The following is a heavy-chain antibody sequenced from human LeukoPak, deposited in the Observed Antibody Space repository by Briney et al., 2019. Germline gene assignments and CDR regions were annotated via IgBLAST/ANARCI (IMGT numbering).Heavy chain of an antibody. CDR3: ASEKDDYGMDV. CDR2: IFYSGST. Sequence: SETLSLTCTVSGGSISSYSWNWIRQPPGKGLEWIGHIFYSGSTNYNPSLKSRVTMSVDTSKNQFSLKLSSVIAADTAVYYCASEKDDYGMDVWGQGTRSPSPQ. V-gene: IGHV4-59*01. J-gene: IGHJ6*01. CDR1: GGSISSYS.